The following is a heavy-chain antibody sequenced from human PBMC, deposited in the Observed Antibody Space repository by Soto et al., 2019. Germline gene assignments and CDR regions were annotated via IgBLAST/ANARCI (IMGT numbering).Heavy chain of an antibody. CDR2: IFSNDEK. CDR1: GFSLSNARMG. J-gene: IGHJ5*02. Sequence: QVTLKESGPVLVKPTEPLTLTCTVSGFSLSNARMGVSWIRQPPGKGLECLAHIFSNDEKSYSTSLKSRLTISKDTSNSQVVLTMTNMDTVETATFYWARIVYYLSSGSLHNWFDPWGQGTLVNVSS. D-gene: IGHD3-10*01. CDR3: ARIVYYLSSGSLHNWFDP. V-gene: IGHV2-26*01.